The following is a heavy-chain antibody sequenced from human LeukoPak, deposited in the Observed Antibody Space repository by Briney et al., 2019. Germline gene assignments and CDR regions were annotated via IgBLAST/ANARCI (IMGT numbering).Heavy chain of an antibody. CDR3: ARYSGSYSPFDY. D-gene: IGHD1-26*01. J-gene: IGHJ4*02. Sequence: GGSLRLSCAASGFTFSSYSMNWVRQAPGKGLEWVSSISSSSSYTYYADSVKGRFTISRDNAKNSLYLQMNSLRAEDTAVYYCARYSGSYSPFDYWGQGTLVTVSS. CDR2: ISSSSSYT. CDR1: GFTFSSYS. V-gene: IGHV3-21*01.